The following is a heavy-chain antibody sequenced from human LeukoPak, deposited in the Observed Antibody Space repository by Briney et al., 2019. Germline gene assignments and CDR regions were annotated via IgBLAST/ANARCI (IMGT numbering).Heavy chain of an antibody. D-gene: IGHD4-17*01. CDR3: ARATTSNFYYYMDV. CDR1: GYTFTSYG. V-gene: IGHV1-18*01. J-gene: IGHJ6*03. CDR2: ISAYNGNT. Sequence: ASVKVSCKASGYTFTSYGISWVRQAPGQGLEWMGWISAYNGNTNYAQKLQGRVTMTIDTSTSTAYMELRSLRSDDTAVYYCARATTSNFYYYMDVWGKGTTVTVSS.